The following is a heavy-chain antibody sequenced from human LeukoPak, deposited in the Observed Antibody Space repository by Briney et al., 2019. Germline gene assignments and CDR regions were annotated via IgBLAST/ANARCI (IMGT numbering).Heavy chain of an antibody. CDR2: INHSGST. D-gene: IGHD4-17*01. CDR1: GGSISSYY. CDR3: ARQGDYGDLY. J-gene: IGHJ4*02. V-gene: IGHV4-34*01. Sequence: SETLSLTCTVSGGSISSYYWSWIRQPPGKGLEWIGEINHSGSTNYNPSLKSRVTISVDTSKNQFSLKLSSVTAADTAVYYCARQGDYGDLYWGQGTLVTVSS.